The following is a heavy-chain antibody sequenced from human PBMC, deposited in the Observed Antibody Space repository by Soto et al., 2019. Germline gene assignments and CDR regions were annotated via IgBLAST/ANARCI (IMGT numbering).Heavy chain of an antibody. CDR3: ARAPYLGDHQY. V-gene: IGHV1-18*01. CDR2: SSAYSGKT. J-gene: IGHJ4*02. CDR1: GYTFTTYG. Sequence: QVQLVQSGGEVKKPGASVKVSCKTSGYTFTTYGISWVRQAPGQGLEGVGWSSAYSGKTHYAQKFQGKVTMTTDTSTNTAYLERRSLRSDDTAVHYCARAPYLGDHQYWGQGTLVTVSS. D-gene: IGHD3-16*01.